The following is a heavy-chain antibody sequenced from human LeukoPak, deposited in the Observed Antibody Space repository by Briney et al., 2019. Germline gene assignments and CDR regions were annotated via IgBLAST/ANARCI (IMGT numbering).Heavy chain of an antibody. J-gene: IGHJ5*02. CDR1: GVSFSGYY. D-gene: IGHD2-8*02. V-gene: IGHV4-34*01. CDR2: INHSGST. CDR3: ARLVLGP. Sequence: PSETLSLTCAVYGVSFSGYYWSWIRQPPGKGLEWIGEINHSGSTNYNPSLKSRVTISVDTPKNQFSLKLSSVPAADTAVYYCARLVLGPWGQGTLVTVSS.